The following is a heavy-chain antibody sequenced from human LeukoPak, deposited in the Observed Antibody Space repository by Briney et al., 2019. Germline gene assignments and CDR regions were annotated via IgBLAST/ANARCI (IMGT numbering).Heavy chain of an antibody. D-gene: IGHD5-24*01. J-gene: IGHJ4*02. CDR3: AREGDGYNYNY. V-gene: IGHV1-18*01. CDR1: GYTFTTYG. Sequence: ASVKVSCMTSGYTFTTYGISWVRQAPGQGLEWLGWINPYNSKTNYEQKFQGRVTITTDESTSTAYMELSSLRSEDTAVYYCAREGDGYNYNYWGQGTLVTVSS. CDR2: INPYNSKT.